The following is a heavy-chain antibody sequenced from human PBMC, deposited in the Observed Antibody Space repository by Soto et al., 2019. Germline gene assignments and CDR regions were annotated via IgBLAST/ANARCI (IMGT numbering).Heavy chain of an antibody. CDR3: ARERDGYNSVDY. CDR1: GGSISSGGYY. J-gene: IGHJ4*02. V-gene: IGHV4-31*03. CDR2: IYYSGST. Sequence: QVQLQESGPGLVKPSQTLSLTCTVSGGSISSGGYYWSWIRQHPGKGLEWIGYIYYSGSTYYNQSLKSRVTISVDTSKNQFSLKLSSVTAADTAVYYCARERDGYNSVDYWGQGTLVTVSS. D-gene: IGHD5-12*01.